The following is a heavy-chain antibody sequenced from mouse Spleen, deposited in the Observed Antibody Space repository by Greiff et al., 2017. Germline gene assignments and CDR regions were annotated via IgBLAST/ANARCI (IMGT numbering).Heavy chain of an antibody. CDR2: IYPRSGNT. CDR3: ARVGVITTALDY. V-gene: IGHV1-81*01. J-gene: IGHJ2*01. Sequence: QVQLQQSGAELVRPGASVTLSCKASGYTFTSYGISWVKQRTGQGLEWIGAIYPRSGNTYYNEKFKGKATLTADKSSSTAYMELRSLTSEDSAVYFCARVGVITTALDYWGQGTTLTVSS. CDR1: GYTFTSYG. D-gene: IGHD1-2*01.